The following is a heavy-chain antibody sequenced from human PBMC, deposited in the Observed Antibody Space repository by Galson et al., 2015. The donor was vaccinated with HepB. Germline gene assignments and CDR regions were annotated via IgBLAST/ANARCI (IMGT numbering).Heavy chain of an antibody. Sequence: SLRLSCAASGFTFSSSAINWVRQAPGKGLECVSGVSFSGGSAYYVDSVKGRFTVSSDNSKNTLYLQMNSLRVDDTAVYYCAKGRWSMDVWGKGTTVTVSS. CDR2: VSFSGGSA. V-gene: IGHV3-23*01. CDR1: GFTFSSSA. CDR3: AKGRWSMDV. D-gene: IGHD2-15*01. J-gene: IGHJ6*03.